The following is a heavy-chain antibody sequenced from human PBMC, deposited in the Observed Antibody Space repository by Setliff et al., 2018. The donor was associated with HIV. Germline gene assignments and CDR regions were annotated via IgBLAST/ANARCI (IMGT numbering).Heavy chain of an antibody. J-gene: IGHJ5*02. D-gene: IGHD3-22*01. CDR1: GYTFTSYG. V-gene: IGHV1-18*01. CDR3: AKCSEMLGTPATSSDYYCGWFDP. CDR2: ISAYNGKT. Sequence: GASVKVSCKASGYTFTSYGISWVRQAPGQGLEWMGWISAYNGKTLYAQKFQGRVTMTTDTSTNTAYMDLRSLRSDDTAVCYCAKCSEMLGTPATSSDYYCGWFDPWGQGTLVTVSS.